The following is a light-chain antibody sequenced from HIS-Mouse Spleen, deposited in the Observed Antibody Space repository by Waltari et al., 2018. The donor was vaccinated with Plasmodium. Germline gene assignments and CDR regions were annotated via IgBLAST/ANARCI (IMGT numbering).Light chain of an antibody. CDR1: KLGDKY. Sequence: SYELTQPPSVSVSPGQTASITCSGDKLGDKYACWYQQKPGQSPVLVIYQDSKRPSGSPWRFSGSNCGNTATLTISGTQAMDEADYYCQAWDSSTVVFGGGTKLTVL. V-gene: IGLV3-1*01. CDR2: QDS. CDR3: QAWDSSTVV. J-gene: IGLJ2*01.